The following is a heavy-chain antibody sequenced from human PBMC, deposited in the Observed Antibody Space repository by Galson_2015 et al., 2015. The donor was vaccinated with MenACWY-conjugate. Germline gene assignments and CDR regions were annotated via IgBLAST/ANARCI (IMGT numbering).Heavy chain of an antibody. D-gene: IGHD1-1*01. Sequence: SLRLSCAASGFTVSSNFMNWLRQAPGKGPEWVADIYWDGNTYYADSVRGRFTISRDNSKNTLYLQMNGLRVEDTAVYYCTREDNWAFHYWGRGTLVTGSS. CDR1: GFTVSSNF. CDR2: IYWDGNT. J-gene: IGHJ4*02. CDR3: TREDNWAFHY. V-gene: IGHV3-53*01.